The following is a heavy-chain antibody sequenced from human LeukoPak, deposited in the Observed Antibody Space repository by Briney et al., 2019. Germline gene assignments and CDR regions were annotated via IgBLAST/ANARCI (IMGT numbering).Heavy chain of an antibody. Sequence: VASVKVSCKASGYTFTSYYMHWVRQASGQGLEWMGIINPSGGSTSYAQKFQGRVTMTRDVSTSTVYMELSSLRSEDTAVYYCAISETYDSSGYYYRNWGQGTLVTVSS. CDR3: AISETYDSSGYYYRN. CDR2: INPSGGST. V-gene: IGHV1-46*01. J-gene: IGHJ4*02. CDR1: GYTFTSYY. D-gene: IGHD3-22*01.